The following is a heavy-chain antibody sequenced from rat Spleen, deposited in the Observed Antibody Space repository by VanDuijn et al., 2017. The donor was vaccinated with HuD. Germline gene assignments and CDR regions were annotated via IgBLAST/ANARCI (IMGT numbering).Heavy chain of an antibody. V-gene: IGHV5-25*01. Sequence: EVQLVESGGGLVQPGRSLTLSCTASGLSFSNYDMAWLRQPPPKGLEWVAPISYYGSATYYLDSVKGRFTLSRDNAKSTLFLQMGSLRAEDTATHYCATFNYGGPPYYFDYWGQGVMVTVSS. CDR2: ISYYGSAT. CDR3: ATFNYGGPPYYFDY. D-gene: IGHD1-11*01. CDR1: GLSFSNYD. J-gene: IGHJ2*01.